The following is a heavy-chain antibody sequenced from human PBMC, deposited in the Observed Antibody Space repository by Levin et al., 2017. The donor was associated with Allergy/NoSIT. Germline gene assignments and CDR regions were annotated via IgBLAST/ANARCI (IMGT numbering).Heavy chain of an antibody. CDR1: GFTFSDYA. CDR2: ISYNGNIK. CDR3: ARDYWTYTGTRDGMDV. J-gene: IGHJ6*02. Sequence: QPGGSLRLSCVASGFTFSDYAMHWARQAPGRGLEWVAVISYNGNIKYNADSVQGRFTISRSNSNNTLYLQMNSLRVEDTGVYYCARDYWTYTGTRDGMDVWGQGTTVTVSS. V-gene: IGHV3-30*04. D-gene: IGHD1-1*01.